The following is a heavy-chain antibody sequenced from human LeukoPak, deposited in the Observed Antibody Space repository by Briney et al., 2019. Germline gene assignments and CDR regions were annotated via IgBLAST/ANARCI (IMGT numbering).Heavy chain of an antibody. D-gene: IGHD2-2*01. Sequence: GGSLRLSCAASGFTFSKAWMSWVRQAPGKGLEWVGRIKSKTDGGTDYAAPVKGRFTISRDDSKNTLYLQMNSLKTEDTAVYYCTTDPFQNIVVVPAAIIKMDYWGQGTLVTVSS. CDR2: IKSKTDGGT. J-gene: IGHJ4*02. CDR1: GFTFSKAW. V-gene: IGHV3-15*01. CDR3: TTDPFQNIVVVPAAIIKMDY.